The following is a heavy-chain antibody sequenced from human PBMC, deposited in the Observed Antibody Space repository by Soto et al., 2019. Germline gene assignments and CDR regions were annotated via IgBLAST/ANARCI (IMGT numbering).Heavy chain of an antibody. CDR2: MNGRGDVI. Sequence: EVQLLESGGGLVQPGGSLRLSCAASGFTFSTYAMSWVRQAPGKGLEWVSAMNGRGDVIYYADSVKGRFTISRDNSKNTLYLQMNSLRADDTAIYYCAKRPDFLTGDWGQGTLVTVSS. CDR1: GFTFSTYA. CDR3: AKRPDFLTGD. J-gene: IGHJ4*02. D-gene: IGHD3-9*01. V-gene: IGHV3-23*01.